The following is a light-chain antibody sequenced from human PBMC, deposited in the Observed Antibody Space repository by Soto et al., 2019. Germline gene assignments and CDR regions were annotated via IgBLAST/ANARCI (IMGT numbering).Light chain of an antibody. V-gene: IGLV1-51*02. CDR1: TSNIGNNY. Sequence: QSVLTQPPSMSAAPGQTVTISCSGSTSNIGNNYVSWYQQLPGTAPKLLIYENIKRPSGIPDRFSGSKSGTSATLDINGLQTGDEAEYFCGTWDTSRSALGVFGGGTKLTVL. CDR2: ENI. J-gene: IGLJ3*02. CDR3: GTWDTSRSALGV.